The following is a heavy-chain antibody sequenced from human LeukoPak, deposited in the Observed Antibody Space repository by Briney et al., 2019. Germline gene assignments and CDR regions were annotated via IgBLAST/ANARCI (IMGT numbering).Heavy chain of an antibody. CDR2: THYRGDI. V-gene: IGHV4-59*02. CDR1: GASVSSDY. D-gene: IGHD3-10*01. CDR3: GRNLGSGSDH. Sequence: ETLSLTCSVSGASVSSDYWNWIRQSPGRGLEWIGYTHYRGDINYNPSLKSRLTMSVDASINQVSLKLSSVTAADAAVYYCGRNLGSGSDHWGQGTLVTVSS. J-gene: IGHJ4*02.